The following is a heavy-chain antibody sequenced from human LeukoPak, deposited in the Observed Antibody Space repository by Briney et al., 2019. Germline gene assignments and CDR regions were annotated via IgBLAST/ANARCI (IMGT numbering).Heavy chain of an antibody. CDR2: INPNSGGT. J-gene: IGHJ5*02. V-gene: IGHV1-2*02. CDR1: GYTFTGYY. D-gene: IGHD2-2*01. Sequence: GASVKVSCKASGYTFTGYYMHWVRQAPGQGLEWMGWINPNSGGTNYAQKFQGRVTMTRDTSISTAYMELSRLRSDDTAVYYCARSLDIVVVLPWFDPWGQGTLVTVAS. CDR3: ARSLDIVVVLPWFDP.